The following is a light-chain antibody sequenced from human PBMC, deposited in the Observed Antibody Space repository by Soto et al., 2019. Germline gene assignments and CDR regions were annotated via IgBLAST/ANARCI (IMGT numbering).Light chain of an antibody. CDR1: SSDVGGYNY. CDR3: SSYTSSSTLVV. J-gene: IGLJ2*01. Sequence: QSALTQPASVSGSTGQSITISCTGTSSDVGGYNYVSWYQQHPGKAPKLMIYDVSNRPSGVSNRFSGSKSGNTASLTISGLQAEDEADYYCSSYTSSSTLVVFSGGIKLTVL. CDR2: DVS. V-gene: IGLV2-14*01.